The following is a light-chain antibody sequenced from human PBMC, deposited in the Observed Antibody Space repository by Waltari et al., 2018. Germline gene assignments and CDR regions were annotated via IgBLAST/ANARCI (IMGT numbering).Light chain of an antibody. Sequence: QSVLTQPPSVSGTPAQRVTISCSGSTSNIGAGHDVYWYKHLPGTAPKLRIYGNNNRPSGVPDRFSGSKSGTSASLAITGLQADDEADYFCQSFDNMLSGGVVFGGGTKLAVL. CDR2: GNN. CDR3: QSFDNMLSGGVV. CDR1: TSNIGAGHD. J-gene: IGLJ2*01. V-gene: IGLV1-40*01.